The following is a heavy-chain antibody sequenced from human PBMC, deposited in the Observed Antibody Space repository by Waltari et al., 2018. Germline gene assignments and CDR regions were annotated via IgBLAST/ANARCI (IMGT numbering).Heavy chain of an antibody. CDR1: GNTLTGYY. V-gene: IGHV1-2*06. CDR2: TDPNSGGT. Sequence: QVQLVQSGAEVKKPGASVKVSCKASGNTLTGYYTHWVRQAPGQGLEWMGRTDPNSGGTDYAQKFQGRVTMTLETSLSTAYMQLSRLTSDDTALYYCARELGYCISGSCYRFDPWGQGTLVIVSS. CDR3: ARELGYCISGSCYRFDP. J-gene: IGHJ5*02. D-gene: IGHD2-2*01.